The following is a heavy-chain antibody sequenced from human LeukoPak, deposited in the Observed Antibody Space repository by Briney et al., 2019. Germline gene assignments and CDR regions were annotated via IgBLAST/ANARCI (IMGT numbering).Heavy chain of an antibody. Sequence: SETLSLTCTVSGGSISSSSYYWGWIRQPPGKGLEWIGSIYYSGSTYYNPSLKSRVTISVDTSKNQFSLKLSSVTAADTAVYYCARDYSSGWIDYWGQGTLVTVSS. D-gene: IGHD6-19*01. J-gene: IGHJ4*02. CDR2: IYYSGST. V-gene: IGHV4-39*07. CDR1: GGSISSSSYY. CDR3: ARDYSSGWIDY.